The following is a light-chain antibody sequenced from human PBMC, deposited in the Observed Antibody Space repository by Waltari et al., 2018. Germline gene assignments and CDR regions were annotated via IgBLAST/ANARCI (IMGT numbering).Light chain of an antibody. Sequence: DIQLTQPPSFLSASVGDRVTITCRASQGISSSLAWYQQKPGMSPKLLIYVASTLQSGVPSRFSGSGSGTEFTLTISSLQPEDFATYYCLQFNSFPLTFGGGTKVEIK. CDR1: QGISSS. V-gene: IGKV1-9*01. CDR2: VAS. J-gene: IGKJ4*01. CDR3: LQFNSFPLT.